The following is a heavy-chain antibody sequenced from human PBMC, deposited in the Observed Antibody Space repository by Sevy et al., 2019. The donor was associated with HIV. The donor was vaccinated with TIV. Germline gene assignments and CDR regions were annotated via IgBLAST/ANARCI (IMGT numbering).Heavy chain of an antibody. CDR2: IYYSRST. J-gene: IGHJ4*02. Sequence: SETLSLTCTVSGGSISSSSYYWGWIRQPPGKGLEWIGSIYYSRSTYYNPSLKSRVTISVDTSKNQFSLKLSSVTAADTAVYYCARHVEVAGLRLDYWGQGTLVTVSS. CDR3: ARHVEVAGLRLDY. CDR1: GGSISSSSYY. D-gene: IGHD6-19*01. V-gene: IGHV4-39*01.